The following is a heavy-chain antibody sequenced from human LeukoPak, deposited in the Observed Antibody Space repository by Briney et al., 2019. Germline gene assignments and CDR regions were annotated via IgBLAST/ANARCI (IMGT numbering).Heavy chain of an antibody. J-gene: IGHJ6*02. CDR2: FSGSGGST. Sequence: GRSLRLSCAASGFTFSSDDMTWVRQAPGQGLDWVSTFSGSGGSTYYAASVKGRFTISRENSKNTLYLQMNSLRAEDMAVYYCAKRGYGSGSYWYYYGMGVWGQGPTVPVSS. D-gene: IGHD3-10*01. CDR3: AKRGYGSGSYWYYYGMGV. V-gene: IGHV3-23*01. CDR1: GFTFSSDD.